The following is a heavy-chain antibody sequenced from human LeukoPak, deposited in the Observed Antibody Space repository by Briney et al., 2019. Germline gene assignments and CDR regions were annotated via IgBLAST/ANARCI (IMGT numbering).Heavy chain of an antibody. V-gene: IGHV1-46*01. CDR1: GYTFTSYY. D-gene: IGHD3-22*01. CDR3: ARDFRNYYDSSGYYFYYYYFDY. J-gene: IGHJ4*02. Sequence: ASVKVSCKASGYTFTSYYMHWVRQAPGQGLEWMGIINPSGGSTSYAQKFQGRVTMTRDTSTSTVYMELSSLRSEDTAVYYCARDFRNYYDSSGYYFYYYYFDYWGQGTLVTFSS. CDR2: INPSGGST.